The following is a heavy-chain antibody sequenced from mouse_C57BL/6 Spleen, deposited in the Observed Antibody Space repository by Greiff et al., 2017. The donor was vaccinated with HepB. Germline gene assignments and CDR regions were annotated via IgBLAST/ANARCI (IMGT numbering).Heavy chain of an antibody. CDR3: ASDHYYGSSSFAY. CDR2: ISSGSSTI. J-gene: IGHJ3*01. Sequence: EVQLQESGGGLVKPGGSLKLSCAASGFTFSDYGMHWVRQAPEKGLEWVAYISSGSSTIYYADTVKGRFTISRDNAKNTLFLQMTSLRYEATAMYYCASDHYYGSSSFAYWGQGTLVTVSA. D-gene: IGHD1-1*01. V-gene: IGHV5-17*01. CDR1: GFTFSDYG.